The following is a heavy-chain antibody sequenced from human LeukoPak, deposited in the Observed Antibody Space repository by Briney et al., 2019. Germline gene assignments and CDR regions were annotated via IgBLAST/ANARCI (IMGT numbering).Heavy chain of an antibody. CDR1: GFTFSSYS. J-gene: IGHJ4*02. V-gene: IGHV3-21*01. D-gene: IGHD3-3*01. CDR2: ISSSSSHI. Sequence: PGGSLTLSCAPCGFTFSSYSVNWVRQARGKALEWVSSISSSSSHIYYADSVKGRFTISRDNAKNSLYLQKNSVRAEDTAVYYCARVRGDYGFLSDYWGQGTLVTVSS. CDR3: ARVRGDYGFLSDY.